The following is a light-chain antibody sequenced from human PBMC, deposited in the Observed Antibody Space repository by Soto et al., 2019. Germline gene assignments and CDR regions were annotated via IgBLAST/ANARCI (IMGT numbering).Light chain of an antibody. V-gene: IGKV1-6*01. Sequence: AIQMTQSPSSLSASVGDRVTITCRASQGIRNDLGWYQQTPGKAPKLLIYAASSLQSGVPSRFSGSGSGTDFTLTISSLQPEDFTTYYCLQDYNYPRTFGQGTKVDIK. CDR2: AAS. J-gene: IGKJ1*01. CDR1: QGIRND. CDR3: LQDYNYPRT.